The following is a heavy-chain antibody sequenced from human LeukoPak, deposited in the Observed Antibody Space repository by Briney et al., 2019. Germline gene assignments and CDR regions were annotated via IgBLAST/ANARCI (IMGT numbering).Heavy chain of an antibody. Sequence: SETLSLTCTVSGGSISSSSYYWGWIRQPPGKGLEWIGSIYYSGSTYYNPSLKSRVTISVDTSKNQFSLKLSSVTAADTAVYYCARHVYGGSSWIFSQYNWFDPWGQGTLVTVSS. J-gene: IGHJ5*02. CDR2: IYYSGST. V-gene: IGHV4-39*01. D-gene: IGHD6-13*01. CDR3: ARHVYGGSSWIFSQYNWFDP. CDR1: GGSISSSSYY.